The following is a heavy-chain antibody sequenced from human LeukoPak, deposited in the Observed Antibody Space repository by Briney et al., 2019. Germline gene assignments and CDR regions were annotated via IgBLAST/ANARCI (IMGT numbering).Heavy chain of an antibody. V-gene: IGHV3-48*03. Sequence: GGSLRLSCAASGFTFSSYEMNWVRQAPGKGLEWVSYISSSGSPIYYADSVKGRFTISRDNAKNSLYLQMNSLRAEDTAVYYCASCTGGNCYNSWGAFDIWGQGPMVTVSS. CDR3: ASCTGGNCYNSWGAFDI. CDR2: ISSSGSPI. CDR1: GFTFSSYE. J-gene: IGHJ3*02. D-gene: IGHD2-15*01.